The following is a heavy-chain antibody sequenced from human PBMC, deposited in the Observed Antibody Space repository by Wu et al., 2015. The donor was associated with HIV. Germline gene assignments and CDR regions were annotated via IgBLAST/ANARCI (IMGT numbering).Heavy chain of an antibody. V-gene: IGHV1-8*01. J-gene: IGHJ4*02. CDR1: GYTFTTSD. Sequence: QVQLVQSGAEVKKPGASVKVSCKASGYTFTTSDIHWVRQASGQGLEYMGWMNPNNGNTASAQRFQGRITMTRTTSTSTAYLELSSLTSEDTAVYYCVRGRYELGYWGQGTLVTVSS. CDR2: MNPNNGNT. CDR3: VRGRYELGY. D-gene: IGHD5-12*01.